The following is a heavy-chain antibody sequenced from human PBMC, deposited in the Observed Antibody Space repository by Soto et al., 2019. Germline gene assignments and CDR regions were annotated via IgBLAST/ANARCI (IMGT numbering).Heavy chain of an antibody. CDR3: AKRYSGYDDAFDI. D-gene: IGHD5-12*01. CDR1: GDSISNYY. J-gene: IGHJ3*02. V-gene: IGHV4-59*08. Sequence: SETLSLTCTVSGDSISNYYWSWIRQPPGKGLEWIAYIYYSGSTNYNPSLKSRVTISVDTSKNQFSLKLGSVTAADTAVYYCAKRYSGYDDAFDIWGQGTMVTVS. CDR2: IYYSGST.